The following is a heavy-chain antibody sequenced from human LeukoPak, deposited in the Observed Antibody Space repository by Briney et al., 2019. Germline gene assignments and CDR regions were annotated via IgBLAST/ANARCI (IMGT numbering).Heavy chain of an antibody. V-gene: IGHV4-4*07. CDR1: GGSISSCY. CDR2: IYTSGST. Sequence: SETLSLICPVSGGSISSCYWSWIRQPARKGLEWIGRIYTSGSTNYNPSVKNRVAMSGDTSKNQFSLKLSSVTAADTAVYYCERDVYSSSWYPPSYYYMDVWGKGTTVTVSS. D-gene: IGHD6-13*01. CDR3: ERDVYSSSWYPPSYYYMDV. J-gene: IGHJ6*03.